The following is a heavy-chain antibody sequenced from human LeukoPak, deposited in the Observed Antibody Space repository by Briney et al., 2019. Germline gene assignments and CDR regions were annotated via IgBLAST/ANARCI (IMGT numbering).Heavy chain of an antibody. D-gene: IGHD6-13*01. V-gene: IGHV4-59*01. J-gene: IGHJ4*02. CDR2: IYYTGNT. CDR3: ERFSTIWYLGEY. Sequence: SETLSLTCTVSGGSIRSYFWSWIRQPPGKGLEWIGYIYYTGNTNYNPSLKSRVTISIDTSKNQFSLKLTSVTAADTAVYYCERFSTIWYLGEYWGQGTLVTVSS. CDR1: GGSIRSYF.